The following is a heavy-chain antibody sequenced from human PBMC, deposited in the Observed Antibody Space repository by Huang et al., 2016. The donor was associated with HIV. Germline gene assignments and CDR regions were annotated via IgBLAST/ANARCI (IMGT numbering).Heavy chain of an antibody. D-gene: IGHD3-16*01. CDR2: IKQDGTEK. Sequence: EVQVVESGGGLVQRGGSLRLSCAASGFTFGDYWMSWVRQAPGKGVEGVANIKQDGTEKYYVESVKGRFTISRDNAKNSLYLHRNSLRDEDTAVYYCARDQVMGDYVFDYWGQGTLVTVSS. V-gene: IGHV3-7*01. CDR1: GFTFGDYW. CDR3: ARDQVMGDYVFDY. J-gene: IGHJ4*02.